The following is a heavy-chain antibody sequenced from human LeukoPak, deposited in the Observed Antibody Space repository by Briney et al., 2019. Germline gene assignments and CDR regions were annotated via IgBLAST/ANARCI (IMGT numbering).Heavy chain of an antibody. J-gene: IGHJ5*02. V-gene: IGHV3-48*01. CDR1: GSTFSSYS. CDR3: AKDRQFSRPNWFDP. D-gene: IGHD6-19*01. Sequence: PGGSLRLSCAASGSTFSSYSMNWVRQAPGKGLEWVSYISSSSSTIYYADSVKGRFTISRDNAKNTLYLQMNSLRAEDTAVYYCAKDRQFSRPNWFDPWGQGTLVTVSS. CDR2: ISSSSSTI.